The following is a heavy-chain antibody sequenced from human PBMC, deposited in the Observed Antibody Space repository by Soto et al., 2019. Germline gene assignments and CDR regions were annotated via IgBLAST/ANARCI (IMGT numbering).Heavy chain of an antibody. CDR2: IYYSGST. CDR3: ARYYDFWSGIDY. CDR1: GGSISSGYYY. Sequence: SETLSLTCTVSGGSISSGYYYWSWIRQPPGKGLEWIGYIYYSGSTYYNPSLKSRVTISVDTSKNQFSLKLSSVTAADTAVYYCARYYDFWSGIDYWGQGTLVTVSS. V-gene: IGHV4-30-4*01. J-gene: IGHJ4*02. D-gene: IGHD3-3*01.